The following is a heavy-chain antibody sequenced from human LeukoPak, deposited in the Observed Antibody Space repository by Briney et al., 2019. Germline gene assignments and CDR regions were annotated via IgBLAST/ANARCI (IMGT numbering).Heavy chain of an antibody. D-gene: IGHD5-24*01. CDR3: ARGGDGVVERQDFDY. V-gene: IGHV4-59*01. Sequence: SETLSLTCTVSGGSISSYYWSWIRQPPGKGLEWIGCIYYSGSTNYNPSLKSRVTISVDTSKNQFSLKLSSVTAADTAVYYCARGGDGVVERQDFDYWGQGNLVTVSS. CDR2: IYYSGST. CDR1: GGSISSYY. J-gene: IGHJ4*02.